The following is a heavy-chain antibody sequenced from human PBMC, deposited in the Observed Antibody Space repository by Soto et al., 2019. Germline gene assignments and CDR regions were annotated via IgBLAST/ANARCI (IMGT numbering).Heavy chain of an antibody. V-gene: IGHV3-53*01. D-gene: IGHD1-26*01. J-gene: IGHJ4*02. Sequence: GGSLSLSCAASGFTVSSNYMSWVRQAPGKGLEWVSVIYSGGSTYYADSVKGRFTISRDISKNTLYLQMNSLRAEDTAVYFCARKVGITKFYFDYWGQGTLVTVSS. CDR3: ARKVGITKFYFDY. CDR1: GFTVSSNY. CDR2: IYSGGST.